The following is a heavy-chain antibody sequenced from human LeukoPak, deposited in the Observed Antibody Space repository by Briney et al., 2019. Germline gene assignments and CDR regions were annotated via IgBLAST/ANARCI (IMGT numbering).Heavy chain of an antibody. D-gene: IGHD3-3*01. CDR1: GGSISSGGYY. J-gene: IGHJ5*02. V-gene: IGHV4-30-2*01. CDR3: ARDPGGYDFWSGPAARSNWFDP. CDR2: IYHSGST. Sequence: PSQTLSLTCTVSGGSISSGGYYWSWIRQPPGKGLEWIGYIYHSGSTYFNPSLKSRVTISVDRSKNQFSLKLSSVTAADTAVYYCARDPGGYDFWSGPAARSNWFDPWGQGTLVTVSS.